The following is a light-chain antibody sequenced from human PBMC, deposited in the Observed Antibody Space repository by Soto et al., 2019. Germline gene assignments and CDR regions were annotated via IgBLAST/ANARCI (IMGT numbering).Light chain of an antibody. CDR2: GNN. CDR1: SSNIGADYD. J-gene: IGLJ3*02. CDR3: QSYDSSLSGWV. Sequence: QSVLTQPPSVSGAPGQKVTISCTRSSSNIGADYDVHGYQHLPGTAPKLLIYGNNNRPSGVPDRFSGSKSGTSASLAITGLQAEDEADYYCQSYDSSLSGWVFGGGTKLTVL. V-gene: IGLV1-40*01.